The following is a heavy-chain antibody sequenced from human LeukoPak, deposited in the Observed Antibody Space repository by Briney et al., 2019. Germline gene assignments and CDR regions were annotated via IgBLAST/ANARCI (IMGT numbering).Heavy chain of an antibody. CDR2: TYYRSKWYN. D-gene: IGHD3-10*01. CDR1: GDSVSSNSVA. V-gene: IGHV6-1*01. CDR3: ARHHQGMVRGAFDY. Sequence: SQTLSLTCAISGDSVSSNSVAWNWIRQSPSRGLEWLGRTYYRSKWYNDYAVSVKSRITINPDTSKNQFSLQLNSVTPEDTAVYYCARHHQGMVRGAFDYWGQGTLVTVSS. J-gene: IGHJ4*02.